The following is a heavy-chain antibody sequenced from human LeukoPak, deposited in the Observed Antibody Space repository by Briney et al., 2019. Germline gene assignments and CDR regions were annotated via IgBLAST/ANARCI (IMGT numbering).Heavy chain of an antibody. V-gene: IGHV1-3*01. CDR3: AREGSGSYNY. D-gene: IGHD1-26*01. CDR1: GGTFSSYA. J-gene: IGHJ4*02. CDR2: INAGNGNT. Sequence: ASVKASCKASGGTFSSYAISWVRQAPGQRLEWMGWINAGNGNTKYSQKFQGRVTITRDTSASTAYMELSSLRSEDTAVYYCAREGSGSYNYWGQGTLVTVSS.